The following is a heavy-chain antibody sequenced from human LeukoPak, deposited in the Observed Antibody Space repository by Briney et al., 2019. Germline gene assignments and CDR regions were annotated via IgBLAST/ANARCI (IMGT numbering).Heavy chain of an antibody. Sequence: ASVKVSCKASGYTFTGYYMHWVRQAPGQGLEWMGRINPNSGGTNYAQKFQGRVTMTRDTSISTAYMELSRLRSDDTAVYYCARERFVQTLMVRGAISHLGYWGQGTLVTVSS. J-gene: IGHJ4*02. CDR3: ARERFVQTLMVRGAISHLGY. CDR1: GYTFTGYY. D-gene: IGHD3-10*01. CDR2: INPNSGGT. V-gene: IGHV1-2*06.